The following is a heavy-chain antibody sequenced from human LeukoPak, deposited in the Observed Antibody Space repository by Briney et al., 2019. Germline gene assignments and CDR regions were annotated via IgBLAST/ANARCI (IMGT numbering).Heavy chain of an antibody. CDR3: VLWTDYYGSGSYMFPDCYMDV. Sequence: ASVKVSCKASGGTFSSYAISWVRQAPGQGLEWMGGIIPIFGTANYAQKFQGRVTITTDESTSTAYMELSSLRSEDTAVYYCVLWTDYYGSGSYMFPDCYMDVWGKGTTVTVSS. J-gene: IGHJ6*03. V-gene: IGHV1-69*05. D-gene: IGHD3-10*01. CDR1: GGTFSSYA. CDR2: IIPIFGTA.